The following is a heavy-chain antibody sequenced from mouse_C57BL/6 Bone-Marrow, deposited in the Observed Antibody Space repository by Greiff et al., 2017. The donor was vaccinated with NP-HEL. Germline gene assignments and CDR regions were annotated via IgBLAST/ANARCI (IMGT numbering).Heavy chain of an antibody. Sequence: EVKLQQSGPELVKPGASVKISCKASGYTFTDYYMNWVKQSHGKSLEWIGDINPNNGGTSYNQKFKGKATLTVDKSSSTAYMELRSLTSEDSAVYYCARSGPLAMDYWGQGTSVTVSS. CDR1: GYTFTDYY. J-gene: IGHJ4*01. CDR2: INPNNGGT. D-gene: IGHD3-1*01. CDR3: ARSGPLAMDY. V-gene: IGHV1-26*01.